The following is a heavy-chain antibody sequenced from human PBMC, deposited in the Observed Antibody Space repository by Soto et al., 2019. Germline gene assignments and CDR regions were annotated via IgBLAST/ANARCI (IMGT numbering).Heavy chain of an antibody. CDR1: GGSISSYY. CDR2: IYYSGST. J-gene: IGHJ6*03. Sequence: PSETLSLTCTVSGGSISSYYWGWIRQPPGKGLEWIGYIYYSGSTNYNPSLKSRVTISVDTSKNQVSLKLSSVTAADTAVYYCARDSSSGVYYMDVWGKGTTVTVSS. D-gene: IGHD6-19*01. V-gene: IGHV4-59*01. CDR3: ARDSSSGVYYMDV.